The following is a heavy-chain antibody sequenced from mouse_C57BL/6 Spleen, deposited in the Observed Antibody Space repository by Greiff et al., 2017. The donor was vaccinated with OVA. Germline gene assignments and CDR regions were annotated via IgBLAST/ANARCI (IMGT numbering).Heavy chain of an antibody. CDR1: GFTFSSYG. CDR3: ARPSGDDGYPGFGG. Sequence: EVKLMESGGDLVKPGGSLKLSCAASGFTFSSYGMSWVRQTPDKRLEWVATICSGGSYTYYPDSVKGRFTISRDNAKNTLYLQRRSLEAEDTAMYYSARPSGDDGYPGFGGWGKATLVSVSA. V-gene: IGHV5-6*01. D-gene: IGHD2-3*01. CDR2: ICSGGSYT. J-gene: IGHJ3*01.